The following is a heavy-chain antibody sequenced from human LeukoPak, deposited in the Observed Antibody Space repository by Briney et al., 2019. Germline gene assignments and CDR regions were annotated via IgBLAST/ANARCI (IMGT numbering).Heavy chain of an antibody. CDR3: ARNYYASGRYPVDC. Sequence: GGSLRLSCAASGFTFSSYWMHWVRQAPGKGLVWVSRINSDGSSTSYADSVKGRFTISRDNAKNTLYLQMNSLRAEDTAVYYCARNYYASGRYPVDCWGQGTLVTVSS. CDR2: INSDGSST. J-gene: IGHJ4*02. V-gene: IGHV3-74*01. CDR1: GFTFSSYW. D-gene: IGHD3-10*01.